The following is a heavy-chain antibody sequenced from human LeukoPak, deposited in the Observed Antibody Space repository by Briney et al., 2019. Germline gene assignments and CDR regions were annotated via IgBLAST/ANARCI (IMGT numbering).Heavy chain of an antibody. CDR3: ARDGDGYNFDY. Sequence: GGSLGLSCAASGFAFSNYWMHWVRQVPGKGLVWVSRITRDGSGANYADSVKGRFTISRDNARSTLYLQMNSLRAEDTAVYYCARDGDGYNFDYWGQGALVIVSS. CDR2: ITRDGSGA. CDR1: GFAFSNYW. V-gene: IGHV3-74*01. J-gene: IGHJ4*02. D-gene: IGHD5-24*01.